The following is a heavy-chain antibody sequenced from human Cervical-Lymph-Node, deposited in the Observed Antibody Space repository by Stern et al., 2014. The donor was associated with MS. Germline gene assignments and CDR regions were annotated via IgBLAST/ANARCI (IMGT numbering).Heavy chain of an antibody. Sequence: VQLVESGAEVKKPGSSVKVSCKASGGTFNTNVISWVRQAPGQGLEWMGGIIPIFGTALYAQKFQGRVTITANESTRAVYMELSNLRSEDTAVYYCARAAYSTSSYNYWGQGTLVIVSS. D-gene: IGHD6-6*01. CDR3: ARAAYSTSSYNY. V-gene: IGHV1-69*01. J-gene: IGHJ4*02. CDR1: GGTFNTNV. CDR2: IIPIFGTA.